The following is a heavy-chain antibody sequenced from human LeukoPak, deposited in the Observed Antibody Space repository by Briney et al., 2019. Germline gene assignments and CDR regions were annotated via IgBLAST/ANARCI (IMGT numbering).Heavy chain of an antibody. CDR2: IKQDGSEK. CDR1: GFTFSSYW. D-gene: IGHD5-18*01. J-gene: IGHJ6*02. Sequence: GGSLRLSCAASGFTFSSYWMSWVRQAPGKGLGWVANIKQDGSEKYYVDSVKGRFTISRDNAKNSLYLQMNSLRAEDTAVYYCAREGYGYPPHYYYYGMDVWGQGTTVTVSS. V-gene: IGHV3-7*01. CDR3: AREGYGYPPHYYYYGMDV.